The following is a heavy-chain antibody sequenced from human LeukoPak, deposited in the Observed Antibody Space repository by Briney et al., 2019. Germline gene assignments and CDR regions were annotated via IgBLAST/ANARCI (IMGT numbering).Heavy chain of an antibody. J-gene: IGHJ4*02. Sequence: SETLSLTCAVYGGSFSGYYWSWIRQPPGKGLEWIGEINHSGSTNYNPSLKSRVTISVDTSKNQFSLKLRSVTAADTAVYSCARVGSGWGSFDYWGQGTLITVSS. CDR1: GGSFSGYY. CDR2: INHSGST. CDR3: ARVGSGWGSFDY. V-gene: IGHV4-34*01. D-gene: IGHD6-19*01.